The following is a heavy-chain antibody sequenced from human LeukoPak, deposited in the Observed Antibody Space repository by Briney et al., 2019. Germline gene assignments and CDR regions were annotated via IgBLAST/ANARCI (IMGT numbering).Heavy chain of an antibody. CDR1: GFTFSSYA. V-gene: IGHV3-64*01. CDR3: AREHSSGWYGDY. D-gene: IGHD6-19*01. J-gene: IGHJ4*02. CDR2: ISSNGGST. Sequence: GGSLRLSCAASGFTFSSYAMHWVRQAPGKGLEYVSAISSNGGSTYYANSVKGRFTISRDNSKNTLYLQMGSLRAEDMAVYYCAREHSSGWYGDYWGQGTLVTVSS.